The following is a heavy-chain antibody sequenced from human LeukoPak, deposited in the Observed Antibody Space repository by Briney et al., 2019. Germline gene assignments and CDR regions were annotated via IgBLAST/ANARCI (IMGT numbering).Heavy chain of an antibody. J-gene: IGHJ4*02. V-gene: IGHV4-34*01. D-gene: IGHD6-19*01. Sequence: SETLSLTCAVSGGSFSGYYWSWIRQPPGKGLEWVGEINHSGSTNYNPTLKSRVTISVDTSKNQFSLKLSSVTAADTAVYYCARSIAVASTDFDYWGQGTLVTVSS. CDR3: ARSIAVASTDFDY. CDR1: GGSFSGYY. CDR2: INHSGST.